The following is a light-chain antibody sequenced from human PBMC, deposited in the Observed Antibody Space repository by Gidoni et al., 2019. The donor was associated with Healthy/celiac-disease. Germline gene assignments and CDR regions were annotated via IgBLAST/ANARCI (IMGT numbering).Light chain of an antibody. CDR3: QQYNSYSQA. CDR1: QSISSW. Sequence: FQMTQSPSTLSASVADRVTITCRASQSISSWLAWYQQKPGKAPKLLIYKASSLESGVPSRFSGSGYGTEFTRTISSLQPDEFATYYCQQYNSYSQAFGQGTKLEIK. V-gene: IGKV1-5*03. CDR2: KAS. J-gene: IGKJ2*01.